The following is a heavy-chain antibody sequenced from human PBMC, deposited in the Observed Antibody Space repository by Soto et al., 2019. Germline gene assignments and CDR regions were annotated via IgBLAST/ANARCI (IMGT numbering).Heavy chain of an antibody. CDR3: ARGYSNYAVLFYGMDV. J-gene: IGHJ6*02. D-gene: IGHD4-4*01. Sequence: SETLCLTSAISGGSTISSNLRSWVRQPTGKGLEWIGEIYHSGSTNYNPSLKSRVTISVDKSKNQSSLKLSSVTAADTAVYYCARGYSNYAVLFYGMDVWGQGTTVTVSS. CDR1: GGSTISSNL. CDR2: IYHSGST. V-gene: IGHV4-4*02.